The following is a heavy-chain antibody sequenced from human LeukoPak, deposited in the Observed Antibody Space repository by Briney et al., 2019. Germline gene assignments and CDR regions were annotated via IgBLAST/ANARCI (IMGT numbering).Heavy chain of an antibody. Sequence: GGSLRLSCAASGFTFSSYGMHWVRQAPGKGLEWVSAISGSGTGTYYADSVKGRFTISRDNSKSTIYLQMNSLRAEDTAVYYCAKDRPASHGSGSFGDYWGQGTLVTVST. V-gene: IGHV3-23*01. CDR1: GFTFSSYG. CDR3: AKDRPASHGSGSFGDY. J-gene: IGHJ4*02. D-gene: IGHD3-10*01. CDR2: ISGSGTGT.